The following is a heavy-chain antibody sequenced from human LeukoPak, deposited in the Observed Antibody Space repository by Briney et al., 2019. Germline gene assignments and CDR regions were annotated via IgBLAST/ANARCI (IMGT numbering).Heavy chain of an antibody. CDR3: ARIARTANFIDY. D-gene: IGHD4-17*01. CDR1: GFTVSSNY. CDR2: FYSGDST. V-gene: IGHV3-66*01. J-gene: IGHJ4*02. Sequence: GGSLRLSRAASGFTVSSNYMNWVRQAPGKGLEWVSVFYSGDSTYYADSVKGRFTISRDNSKNTLYLQMNSLRAEDTAVYYCARIARTANFIDYWGQGTLVTVSS.